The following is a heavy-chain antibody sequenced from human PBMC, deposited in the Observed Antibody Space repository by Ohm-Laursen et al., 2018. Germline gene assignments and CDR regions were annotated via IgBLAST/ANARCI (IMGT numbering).Heavy chain of an antibody. CDR2: ISNSGNT. CDR1: GDSINSSY. D-gene: IGHD2-15*01. J-gene: IGHJ4*02. CDR3: ARRGSGGRSFDY. V-gene: IGHV4-59*08. Sequence: SDTLSLTWTVSGDSINSSYWSWIRQPPGQGLEWIGFISNSGNTNYNPSLKSRVTISVDTSKNQISLKLGSVTVADTAVFYCARRGSGGRSFDYWGQGSLVTVSS.